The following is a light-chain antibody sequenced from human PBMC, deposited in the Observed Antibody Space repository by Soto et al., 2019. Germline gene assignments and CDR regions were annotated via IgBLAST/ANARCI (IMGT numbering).Light chain of an antibody. V-gene: IGKV3D-20*02. Sequence: EIVLTQSPGTLSLSPGDRATLSCRASQSVSNTYLAWYQQRPGQAPRLLIYGASNRATGIPDRFSGSGSGTDFTLTISRLEPEDFAVYYCQQRSNWPPITFGQGTRLEIK. CDR1: QSVSNTY. CDR2: GAS. J-gene: IGKJ5*01. CDR3: QQRSNWPPIT.